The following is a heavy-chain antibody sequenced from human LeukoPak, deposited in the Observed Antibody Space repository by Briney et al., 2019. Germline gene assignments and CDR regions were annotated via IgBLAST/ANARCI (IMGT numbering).Heavy chain of an antibody. CDR1: GFTFSGYS. D-gene: IGHD2-2*01. CDR2: ISSSSSTI. V-gene: IGHV3-48*04. J-gene: IGHJ4*02. CDR3: ARNCSSTSCRGGFDS. Sequence: GGSLRLSCAASGFTFSGYSMNWVRQAPGKGLEWVSYISSSSSTIYYADSVKGRFTISRDNAKNSLYLQMNSLRAEDTAVYYCARNCSSTSCRGGFDSWGQGILVTVSS.